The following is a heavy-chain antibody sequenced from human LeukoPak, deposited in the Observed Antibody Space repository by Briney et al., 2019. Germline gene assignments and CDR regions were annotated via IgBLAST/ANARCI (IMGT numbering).Heavy chain of an antibody. CDR3: ASSDRLDY. Sequence: PGGSLTLSCAASGFTLSSYYGHWVRQAPGKGLVWVSRIYSDGSSTTYADSVKGRFTISRDNAKNTLYLQMNSLRAEYTAVYYCASSDRLDYWGQGTLVTVSS. CDR1: GFTLSSYY. V-gene: IGHV3-74*03. D-gene: IGHD3-10*01. CDR2: IYSDGSST. J-gene: IGHJ4*02.